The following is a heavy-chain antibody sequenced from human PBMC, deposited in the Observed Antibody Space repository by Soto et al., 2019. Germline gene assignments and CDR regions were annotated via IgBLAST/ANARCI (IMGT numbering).Heavy chain of an antibody. Sequence: GGSLRLSCNASGFSFGTYLMTWVRQAPGKGLEWVSSISGNGFDTYYADSVKGRFTISRDNSKNRLFLQMNSLRADDTALYYCALEGLFYSVTSGHPLGFWGQGAVVTVSS. V-gene: IGHV3-23*01. D-gene: IGHD2-15*01. CDR2: ISGNGFDT. J-gene: IGHJ4*02. CDR3: ALEGLFYSVTSGHPLGF. CDR1: GFSFGTYL.